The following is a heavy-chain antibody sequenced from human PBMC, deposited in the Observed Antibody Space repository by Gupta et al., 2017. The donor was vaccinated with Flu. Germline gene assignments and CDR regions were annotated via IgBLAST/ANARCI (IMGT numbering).Heavy chain of an antibody. D-gene: IGHD7-27*01. CDR1: GFTFRDFA. CDR2: INSHGEAT. Sequence: EVQVVDSGGGLVQPGGSLRLSCAASGFTFRDFAMTYVRQAPGKGLEWISTINSHGEATFYANSVKGRFTISRDNSRNTVTLQINNLRAEDTAVYYCSRDHHWGARRETFDYWGQGAVVTVSS. V-gene: IGHV3-23*04. CDR3: SRDHHWGARRETFDY. J-gene: IGHJ4*02.